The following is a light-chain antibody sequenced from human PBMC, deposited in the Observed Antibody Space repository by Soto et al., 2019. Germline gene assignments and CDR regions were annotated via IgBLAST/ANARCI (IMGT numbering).Light chain of an antibody. CDR3: QQYNSYPYT. Sequence: DIQMTQTPSTLSASVGDRVTITCRASQGISSWLAWYQQKPGKAPKLLIYKASSLESGIPSRFSGSGSGTEFTLTISSLQPDDFATYYCQQYNSYPYTFGQGTKLEIK. J-gene: IGKJ2*01. V-gene: IGKV1-5*03. CDR2: KAS. CDR1: QGISSW.